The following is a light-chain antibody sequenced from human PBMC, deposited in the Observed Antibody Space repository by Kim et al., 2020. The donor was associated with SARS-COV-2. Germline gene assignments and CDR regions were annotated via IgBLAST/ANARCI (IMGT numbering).Light chain of an antibody. Sequence: ATINCKSRQSLLYSSNNKNYLAWYQQKPGQPPNLLIYWASTRESWVPDRFSGSGSETEFTLTISSLQAEDVALYYCQQYFGTPLTFGGGTKVDIK. CDR3: QQYFGTPLT. V-gene: IGKV4-1*01. CDR1: QSLLYSSNNKNY. J-gene: IGKJ4*01. CDR2: WAS.